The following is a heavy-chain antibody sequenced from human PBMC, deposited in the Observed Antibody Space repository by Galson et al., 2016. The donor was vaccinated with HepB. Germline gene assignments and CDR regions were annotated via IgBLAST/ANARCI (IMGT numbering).Heavy chain of an antibody. CDR1: GFTVNTNA. Sequence: SLRLSCAASGFTVNTNAMSWVRQVPGKGLEWVSSISGIDRRTYYADFVKGRFTISRDISKNTLDLQMDSLRAEDTAVYFCAKDGSIGVTWYYFDYWGQGTLVTVSS. CDR3: AKDGSIGVTWYYFDY. CDR2: ISGIDRRT. J-gene: IGHJ4*02. V-gene: IGHV3-23*01. D-gene: IGHD2-8*02.